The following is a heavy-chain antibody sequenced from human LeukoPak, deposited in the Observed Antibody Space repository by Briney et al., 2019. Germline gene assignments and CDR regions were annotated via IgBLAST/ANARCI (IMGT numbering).Heavy chain of an antibody. V-gene: IGHV3-23*01. CDR1: GFTFSSYA. CDR2: ISGSGGST. CDR3: AKDSPTYYYDSIPEYYFDY. Sequence: PGGSLRLSCAASGFTFSSYAMSWVRQAPGKGLEWVSAISGSGGSTYYADSVKGRFTISRDNSKNTLYLQMNSLRAEDTAVYYCAKDSPTYYYDSIPEYYFDYWGQGTLVTVSS. J-gene: IGHJ4*02. D-gene: IGHD3-22*01.